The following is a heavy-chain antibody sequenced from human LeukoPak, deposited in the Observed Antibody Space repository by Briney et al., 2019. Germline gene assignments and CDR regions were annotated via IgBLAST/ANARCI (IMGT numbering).Heavy chain of an antibody. CDR3: ASGTWGFYDTTVGVY. CDR2: IYYSGST. J-gene: IGHJ4*02. D-gene: IGHD3-22*01. Sequence: PSETLSLTCTVFGGSISSSNYYWGWIRQPPGKGLEWIGSIYYSGSTYYNPSLKSRVTISVDTSKNQFSLKLSSVTAADTAVSYCASGTWGFYDTTVGVYWGQGTLVTVSS. CDR1: GGSISSSNYY. V-gene: IGHV4-39*07.